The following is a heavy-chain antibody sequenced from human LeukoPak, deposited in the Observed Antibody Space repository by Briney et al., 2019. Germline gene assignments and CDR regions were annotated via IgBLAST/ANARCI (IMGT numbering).Heavy chain of an antibody. J-gene: IGHJ4*02. CDR1: GGTFSSYA. Sequence: SVKVSCRASGGTFSSYAISWVRQAPGQGLEWMGGIIPIFGTANYAQKFQGRVTITTDESTSTAYMKLSSLRSEDTAVYYCARVSLAVAGTSLGPFDYWGQGTLVTVSS. V-gene: IGHV1-69*05. CDR3: ARVSLAVAGTSLGPFDY. D-gene: IGHD6-19*01. CDR2: IIPIFGTA.